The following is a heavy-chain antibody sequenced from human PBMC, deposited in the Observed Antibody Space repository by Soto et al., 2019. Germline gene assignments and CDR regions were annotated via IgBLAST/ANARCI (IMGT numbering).Heavy chain of an antibody. Sequence: PVGSLRLSCAASGFTFSSYAVHWVRQAPGKGLEWVAVISYDGSNKYYADSVKGRFTISRDNSKNTLYLQMNSLRAEDTAVYYCARGNSGYDYWGQGTLVTVSS. CDR3: ARGNSGYDY. V-gene: IGHV3-30-3*01. CDR2: ISYDGSNK. J-gene: IGHJ4*02. CDR1: GFTFSSYA. D-gene: IGHD5-12*01.